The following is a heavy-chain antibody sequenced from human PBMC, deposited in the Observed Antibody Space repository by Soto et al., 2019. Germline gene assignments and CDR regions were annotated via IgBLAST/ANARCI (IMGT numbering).Heavy chain of an antibody. Sequence: QVKLVESGGGVVQPGRSRRLSCAASGFSFSAYAMHWVRQAPGKGLEWVAVISNDGKIESYADSVKGRFTVSRDNFKKTLYLEMNSLKIEDTAVYHCAKDQGAAWVQLWLWDWGHGTLVTVS. CDR1: GFSFSAYA. V-gene: IGHV3-30*18. D-gene: IGHD2-21*01. CDR2: ISNDGKIE. CDR3: AKDQGAAWVQLWLWD. J-gene: IGHJ4*01.